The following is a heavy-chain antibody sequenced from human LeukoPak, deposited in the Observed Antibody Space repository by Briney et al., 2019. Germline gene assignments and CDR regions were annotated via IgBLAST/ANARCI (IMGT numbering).Heavy chain of an antibody. V-gene: IGHV4-31*03. J-gene: IGHJ5*02. Sequence: SQTLSLTCTVSGGSISSGTYYWSWIRQRPGKGLEWIGYIYYSGTTYYNPSLKSRVTISVDTSKNQSSLKLNSMTAADTAVYYCARAAPIVIVPAAKGGFDPWGQGTLVTVSS. CDR1: GGSISSGTYY. CDR2: IYYSGTT. CDR3: ARAAPIVIVPAAKGGFDP. D-gene: IGHD2-2*01.